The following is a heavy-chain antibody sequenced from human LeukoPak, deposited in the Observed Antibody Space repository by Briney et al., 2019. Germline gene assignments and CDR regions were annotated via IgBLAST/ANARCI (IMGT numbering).Heavy chain of an antibody. Sequence: SETLSLTCTVSGGSISSYYWSWIRQPPGKGLEWIGYIYYSGSTNYNPSLKSRVTISLDTSKNQFSLKLSSVTAADTAVYYCARERYYGSGNFFDFWGQGTLVTVSS. CDR3: ARERYYGSGNFFDF. D-gene: IGHD3-10*01. V-gene: IGHV4-59*01. CDR2: IYYSGST. CDR1: GGSISSYY. J-gene: IGHJ4*02.